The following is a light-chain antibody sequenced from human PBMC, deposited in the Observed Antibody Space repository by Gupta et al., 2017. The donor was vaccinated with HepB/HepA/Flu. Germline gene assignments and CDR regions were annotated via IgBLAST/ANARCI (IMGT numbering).Light chain of an antibody. V-gene: IGLV2-14*03. Sequence: QSALTQPASVSGSPGQSITISCPGPSSDIGSYNYVSWYQQHPGKVPKLMLYDVSNRPSGVSNRFSGSKSGNTASLTISGLQVEDEADYYCSSYSSSTTLVLFGGGTKLTVL. CDR3: SSYSSSTTLVL. CDR2: DVS. J-gene: IGLJ2*01. CDR1: SSDIGSYNY.